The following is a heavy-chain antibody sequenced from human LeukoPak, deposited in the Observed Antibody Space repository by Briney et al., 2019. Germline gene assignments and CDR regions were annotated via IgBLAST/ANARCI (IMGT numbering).Heavy chain of an antibody. CDR3: ARVNPYSSGNWFDP. V-gene: IGHV4-38-2*02. CDR1: GYSIGSGYY. D-gene: IGHD6-19*01. J-gene: IGHJ5*02. Sequence: PSETLSLTCTVSGYSIGSGYYWGWIRQPPGKGLEWIGSIYHSGSTYYNPSLKSRVTISVDTSKNQFSLKLSSVTAADTAVYYCARVNPYSSGNWFDPWGQGTLVTVSS. CDR2: IYHSGST.